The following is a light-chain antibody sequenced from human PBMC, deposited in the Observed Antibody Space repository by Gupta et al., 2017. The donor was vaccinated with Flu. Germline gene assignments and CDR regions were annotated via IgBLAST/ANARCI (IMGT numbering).Light chain of an antibody. CDR1: NIGGKS. V-gene: IGLV3-21*02. J-gene: IGLJ2*01. CDR2: DDS. Sequence: NNIGGKSVHWYQQKPGQAPVLVVYDDSDRPSGIPERFSGSNSGNTATLTISRVEAGDEADYSCQVWDSSGHHPDVVFGGGTKLTVL. CDR3: QVWDSSGHHPDVV.